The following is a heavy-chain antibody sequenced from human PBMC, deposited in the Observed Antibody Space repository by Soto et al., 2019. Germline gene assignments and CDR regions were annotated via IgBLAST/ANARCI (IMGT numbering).Heavy chain of an antibody. CDR2: IWYDGSNK. J-gene: IGHJ4*02. CDR3: ARDLYYYDSSGSSAY. Sequence: GGSRRLTCXASGFTFSRYGMHWDRQAPGKGPEWVAVIWYDGSNKYYADSVKGRFTISRDNSKNTLYLQMNSLRAEDTAVYYCARDLYYYDSSGSSAYWGQGTLVTVSS. V-gene: IGHV3-33*08. CDR1: GFTFSRYG. D-gene: IGHD3-22*01.